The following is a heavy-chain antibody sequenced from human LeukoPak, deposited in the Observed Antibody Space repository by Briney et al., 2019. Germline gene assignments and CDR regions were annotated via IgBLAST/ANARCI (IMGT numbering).Heavy chain of an antibody. V-gene: IGHV4-39*07. CDR1: DGSISSRSYY. D-gene: IGHD1-1*01. J-gene: IGHJ5*02. CDR3: ARETGEWFDP. Sequence: PSETLSLTCTVSDGSISSRSYYWDWIRQPPGMGLEWIGSIHYSGTTYYNPSLKSRVTISLDTSKNQFSLEVFSVTAADTAVYYCARETGEWFDPWGQGTLVTVSS. CDR2: IHYSGTT.